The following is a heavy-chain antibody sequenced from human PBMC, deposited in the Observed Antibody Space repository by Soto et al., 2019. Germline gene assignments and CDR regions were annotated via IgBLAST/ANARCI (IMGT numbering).Heavy chain of an antibody. D-gene: IGHD4-17*01. CDR1: GGSLSSSSYY. J-gene: IGHJ6*02. CDR2: IYYSGST. CDR3: ARGGDYYYGMDV. Sequence: LALTCSVSGGSLSSSSYYWGWIRQPPGEGLEWIGSIYYSGSTYYNPSLKSRVTISVDTSKNQFSLKLGSVTAADTAVYYCARGGDYYYGMDVRGQGNTVTVSS. V-gene: IGHV4-39*01.